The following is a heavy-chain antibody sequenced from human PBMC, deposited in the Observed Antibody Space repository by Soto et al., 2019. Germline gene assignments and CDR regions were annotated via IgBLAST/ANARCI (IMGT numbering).Heavy chain of an antibody. CDR3: ARDRGSSYFDY. J-gene: IGHJ4*02. V-gene: IGHV3-72*01. D-gene: IGHD1-1*01. CDR2: SRDKAQGYST. Sequence: PGGSLRLSCAGSGFTLSDHYIDWVRQAPGKGLEWVGRSRDKAQGYSTAYAASVKGGFTTSRDESKNSVYLQMNSLRAEDTAVYYCARDRGSSYFDYWGQGTLVTVSS. CDR1: GFTLSDHY.